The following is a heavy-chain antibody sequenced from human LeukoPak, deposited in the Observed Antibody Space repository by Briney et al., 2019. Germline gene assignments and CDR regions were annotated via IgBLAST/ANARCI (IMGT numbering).Heavy chain of an antibody. D-gene: IGHD2-15*01. CDR1: GFTFSTYD. CDR3: ARDLLPSD. V-gene: IGHV3-48*02. CDR2: ISSSSSTI. J-gene: IGHJ4*02. Sequence: GGSLRLSCAASGFTFSTYDMNWVRQAPGKGLEWVSYISSSSSTIYYADSVKGRFTISRDNAKNSLYLQMNSLRDDDTAVYYCARDLLPSDWGQGTLVTVSS.